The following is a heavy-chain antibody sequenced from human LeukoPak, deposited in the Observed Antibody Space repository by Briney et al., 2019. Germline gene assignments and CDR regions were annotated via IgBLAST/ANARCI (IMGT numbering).Heavy chain of an antibody. CDR2: IRYDGSNK. CDR3: AKDREISYYYYYMDV. J-gene: IGHJ6*03. D-gene: IGHD3-10*01. V-gene: IGHV3-30*02. Sequence: GGSLRLSCAASGFTFSSYGMHWVRQAPGKGLEWVAFIRYDGSNKYYADSVKGRFTISRDNFNNTLYLQMNSLRAEDTAVYYCAKDREISYYYYYMDVWGKGTTVTISS. CDR1: GFTFSSYG.